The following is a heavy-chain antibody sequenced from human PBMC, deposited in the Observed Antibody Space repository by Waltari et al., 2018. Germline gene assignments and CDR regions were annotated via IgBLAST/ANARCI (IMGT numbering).Heavy chain of an antibody. D-gene: IGHD6-13*01. V-gene: IGHV4-34*01. CDR2: NNQSGRT. CDR1: GGSFNSYY. Sequence: QVQVQQWGAGLLKPSETLSLTCAVYGGSFNSYYWTWIRQPPGKGLGWIGENNQSGRTKYHPSLKSRVTISVDTSKNRLSLEVNSVTAADTAVYYCARGRAADGQALFDYWGQGTLVTVSS. J-gene: IGHJ4*02. CDR3: ARGRAADGQALFDY.